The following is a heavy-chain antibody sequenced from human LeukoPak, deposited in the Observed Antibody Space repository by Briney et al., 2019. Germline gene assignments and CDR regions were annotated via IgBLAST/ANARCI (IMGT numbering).Heavy chain of an antibody. D-gene: IGHD3-10*01. CDR2: INHSGST. V-gene: IGHV4-34*01. J-gene: IGHJ6*04. CDR1: GGSFSGYY. CDR3: ARGRNYGSGRRYYDVMAV. Sequence: SETLSLTCAVYGGSFSGYYWSWIRQPPGKGLEWSGEINHSGSTNYNPSLKSRVTISVDTSTNQFSLNLSSVTAADTAVYYCARGRNYGSGRRYYDVMAVCGKGTTVTVSS.